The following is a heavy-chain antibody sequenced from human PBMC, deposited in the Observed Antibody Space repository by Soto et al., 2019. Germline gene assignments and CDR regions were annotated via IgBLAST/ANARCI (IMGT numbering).Heavy chain of an antibody. CDR1: GFTFSSYA. D-gene: IGHD2-15*01. Sequence: EVQLLESGGGLVQPGGSLRLSCAASGFTFSSYAMSWVRQAPGKGLEWVSAISGSGGSTYYADSVRGRFTISRDNTKNTLYLQMNSLRAEDTAVYYCAKGVVAATTFDYWGQGTLVTVSS. V-gene: IGHV3-23*01. J-gene: IGHJ4*02. CDR2: ISGSGGST. CDR3: AKGVVAATTFDY.